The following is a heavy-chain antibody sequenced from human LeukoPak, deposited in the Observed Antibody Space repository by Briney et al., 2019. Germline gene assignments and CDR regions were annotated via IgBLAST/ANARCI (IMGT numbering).Heavy chain of an antibody. V-gene: IGHV4-34*01. Sequence: SETLSLTCAVYGGSFSGYYWSWIRQPPGKGLEWIGEINHSGSTNYNPSLKSRVTISVDTSKNQFSLKLSSVTAADTAVYYCAALFRMDYYDSSGYNPHDAFDIWGQGTMVTVSS. J-gene: IGHJ3*02. CDR2: INHSGST. CDR3: AALFRMDYYDSSGYNPHDAFDI. D-gene: IGHD3-22*01. CDR1: GGSFSGYY.